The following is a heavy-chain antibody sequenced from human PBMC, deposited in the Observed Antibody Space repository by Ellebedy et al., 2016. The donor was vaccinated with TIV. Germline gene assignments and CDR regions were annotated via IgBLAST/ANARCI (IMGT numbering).Heavy chain of an antibody. CDR2: ISVYNGNT. CDR3: ARVIGIRDCDGGTCSPPPPLDY. Sequence: ASVKVSCKASGYTFSSFGITWVRQAPGQRLEWLGWISVYNGNTNYAQKFQGRVTMTTNPSTNTGYMEMSSLRSDDTAVYYCARVIGIRDCDGGTCSPPPPLDYWGQGTLVTVSS. V-gene: IGHV1-18*04. J-gene: IGHJ4*02. D-gene: IGHD3-16*01. CDR1: GYTFSSFG.